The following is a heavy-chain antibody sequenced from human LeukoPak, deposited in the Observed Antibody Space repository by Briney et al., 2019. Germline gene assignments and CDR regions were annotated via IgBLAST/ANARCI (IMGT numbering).Heavy chain of an antibody. CDR2: IYYSGST. J-gene: IGHJ3*02. CDR3: ARDVITFGGVIVTRAFDI. CDR1: GGSISSGDYY. V-gene: IGHV4-30-4*01. D-gene: IGHD3-16*02. Sequence: SQTLSLTCTVSGGSISSGDYYWSWIRQPPGKGLEWIGYIYYSGSTYYNPSPKSRVTISVDTSKNQFSLKLSSVTAADTAVYYCARDVITFGGVIVTRAFDIWGQGTMVTASS.